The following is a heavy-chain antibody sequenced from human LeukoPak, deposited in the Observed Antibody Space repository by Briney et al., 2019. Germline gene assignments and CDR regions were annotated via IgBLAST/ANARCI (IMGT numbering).Heavy chain of an antibody. D-gene: IGHD6-19*01. Sequence: ASVKVCCKASGYTFTGYYMHWVRQAPGQGLEWMGWINPNSGGTNYAQKFQGRVTITADKSTSTAYMELSSLRSEDTAVYYCARGSGVAGIVWDYWGQGTLVTVSS. V-gene: IGHV1-2*02. CDR2: INPNSGGT. CDR3: ARGSGVAGIVWDY. J-gene: IGHJ4*02. CDR1: GYTFTGYY.